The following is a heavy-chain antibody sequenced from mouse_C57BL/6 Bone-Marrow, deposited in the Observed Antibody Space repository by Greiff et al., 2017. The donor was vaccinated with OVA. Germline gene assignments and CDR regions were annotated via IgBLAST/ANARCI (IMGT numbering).Heavy chain of an antibody. CDR1: GYTFTSYW. D-gene: IGHD2-1*01. J-gene: IGHJ4*01. V-gene: IGHV1-55*01. Sequence: QVQLQQPGAELVKPGASVKMSCKASGYTFTSYWITWVKQRPGQGLEWIGDIYPGSGSTNYNEKFKSKATLTVDTSSSTAYMQLSSLTSEDSAVYYCAREGVATNGNYVSYAMDYWGQGTSVTVSS. CDR2: IYPGSGST. CDR3: AREGVATNGNYVSYAMDY.